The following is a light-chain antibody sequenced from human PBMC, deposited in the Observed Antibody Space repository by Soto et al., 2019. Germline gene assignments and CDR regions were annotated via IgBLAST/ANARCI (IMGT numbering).Light chain of an antibody. CDR3: SSYTTSSTRV. CDR2: GVS. Sequence: QSALAQPASVSGSPGQSITISCTGSSGDVGNYNLVSWYQQHPDKAPKLIIFGVSERPSGVSDRFSGSKSANTASLTISGLQAEDEADYYCSSYTTSSTRVFGTGTKLTVL. V-gene: IGLV2-14*02. CDR1: SGDVGNYNL. J-gene: IGLJ1*01.